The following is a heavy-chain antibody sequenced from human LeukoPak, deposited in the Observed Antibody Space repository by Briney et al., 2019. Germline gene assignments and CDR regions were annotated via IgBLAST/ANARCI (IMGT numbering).Heavy chain of an antibody. V-gene: IGHV3-23*01. D-gene: IGHD3-3*01. CDR3: AKAGPPETYYDFWSGYSNWFDP. J-gene: IGHJ5*02. CDR2: ISGSGGST. Sequence: GGSLRLSCAASGFTFSSYAMSWVRQAPGKGLEWVSAISGSGGSTYYADSVKGRFTISRDNSKNTLYLQMNSLRAEDTAVYYCAKAGPPETYYDFWSGYSNWFDPWGQGTLVTVSS. CDR1: GFTFSSYA.